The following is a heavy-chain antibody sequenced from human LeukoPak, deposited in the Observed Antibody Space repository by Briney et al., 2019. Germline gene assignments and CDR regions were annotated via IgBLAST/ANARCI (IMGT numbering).Heavy chain of an antibody. J-gene: IGHJ4*02. Sequence: PGGSLRLSCAASGFTFRSYAMSWVRQAPGKGLEWVSAISGSGGSTYYADSVKGRFTISRDNSKNTLYLQMNSLRAEDTAVYYCAKTRGGWYYFDYWGQGTLVTVSS. CDR1: GFTFRSYA. CDR3: AKTRGGWYYFDY. D-gene: IGHD6-19*01. V-gene: IGHV3-23*01. CDR2: ISGSGGST.